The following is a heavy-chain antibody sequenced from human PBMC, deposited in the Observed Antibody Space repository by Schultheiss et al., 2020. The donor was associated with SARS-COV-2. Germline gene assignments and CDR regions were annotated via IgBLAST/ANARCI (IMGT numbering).Heavy chain of an antibody. CDR3: AKVRSGLNFFDY. V-gene: IGHV3-23*01. Sequence: LSLTCAVYGGSFSGYYWSWIRQPPGKGLEWAAAISGNGANTYYADSVKGRFTISRDNSKNTLYLQMNSLRAEDTAVYYCAKVRSGLNFFDYWGQGTLVTVSS. D-gene: IGHD3-22*01. J-gene: IGHJ4*02. CDR2: ISGNGANT. CDR1: GGSFSGYY.